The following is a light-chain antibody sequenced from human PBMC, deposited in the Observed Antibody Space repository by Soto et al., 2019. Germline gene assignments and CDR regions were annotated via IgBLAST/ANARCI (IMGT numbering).Light chain of an antibody. J-gene: IGKJ4*01. V-gene: IGKV3-20*01. CDR1: QSVGND. CDR3: QKYGSSPLN. CDR2: GAS. Sequence: VMTQSPATLSVSRGERATLSFRASQSVGNDLAWYQQKVGQAPRLLIYGASSRATGIPDRFSGSGSGTDFTLTISRLEPEDFAVYYCQKYGSSPLNFGGGTKVDIK.